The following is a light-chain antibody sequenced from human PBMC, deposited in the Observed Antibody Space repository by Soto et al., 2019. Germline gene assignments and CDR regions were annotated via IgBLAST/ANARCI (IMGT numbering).Light chain of an antibody. CDR2: DVS. CDR1: SSDVGGYNY. Sequence: QSVLTQPASVSGSPGQSITISCTGTSSDVGGYNYVSWYQQHPGRAPKVMIYDVSSRPSGVSNRFSGSKSGNTASLTISGLQAEDEADYYCSSYSSSSTLLLFGGGTKLTVL. J-gene: IGLJ2*01. CDR3: SSYSSSSTLLL. V-gene: IGLV2-14*01.